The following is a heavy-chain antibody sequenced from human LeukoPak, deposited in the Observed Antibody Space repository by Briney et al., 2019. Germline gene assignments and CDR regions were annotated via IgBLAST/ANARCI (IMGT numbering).Heavy chain of an antibody. V-gene: IGHV1-18*01. CDR3: ARKPYGGNSDWFDP. CDR1: GSTFTSYG. Sequence: VSVKLSRTASGSTFTSYGISWVRQAPGQGLGWMGWISAYDGNTNYAQKLQGRVTMTTDTSKSTAYMELRRLRSDDTAVFYCARKPYGGNSDWFDPWGQGTLVTVSS. J-gene: IGHJ5*02. D-gene: IGHD2-21*02. CDR2: ISAYDGNT.